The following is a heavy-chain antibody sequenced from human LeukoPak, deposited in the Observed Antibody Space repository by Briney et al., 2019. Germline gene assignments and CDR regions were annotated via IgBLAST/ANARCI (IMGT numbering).Heavy chain of an antibody. J-gene: IGHJ4*02. V-gene: IGHV3-48*01. Sequence: GGSLRLSCVASGFTFSSYSMNWVHQAPGKGLEWVSYISSSSSTIYYADSVKGRFTISRDNAKNSLYLQMNSLRAEDTAVYYCARDEYYYDSSGYPAFEYWGQGTLVTVSS. CDR3: ARDEYYYDSSGYPAFEY. CDR2: ISSSSSTI. D-gene: IGHD3-22*01. CDR1: GFTFSSYS.